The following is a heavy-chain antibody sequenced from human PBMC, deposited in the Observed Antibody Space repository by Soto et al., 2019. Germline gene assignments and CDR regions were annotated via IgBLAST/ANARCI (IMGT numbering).Heavy chain of an antibody. V-gene: IGHV1-18*01. Sequence: QVHLVQSGAEVKKPGASVKVSCKGSGYTFTSYGITWVRQAPGQGLEWMGWISAHNGNTNYAQKLQGRVTVTRDTSTSPAYMELRSLRSDDTAVDYCARGRYGDYWGQGALVTVSS. D-gene: IGHD1-1*01. CDR2: ISAHNGNT. J-gene: IGHJ4*02. CDR3: ARGRYGDY. CDR1: GYTFTSYG.